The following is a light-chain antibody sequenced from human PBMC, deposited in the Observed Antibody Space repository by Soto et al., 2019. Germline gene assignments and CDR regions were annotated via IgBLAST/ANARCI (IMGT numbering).Light chain of an antibody. CDR2: EVT. V-gene: IGLV2-23*02. Sequence: QSALTQPASVSGSPGQSITISCTGTSSDVATYNLVSWYQQRPGTAPQLIIYEVTKRPSGVSTRFSGSQSGNTASLTISGLHADDEADYHCCSRVFGGGTQLTVL. J-gene: IGLJ3*02. CDR1: SSDVATYNL. CDR3: CSRV.